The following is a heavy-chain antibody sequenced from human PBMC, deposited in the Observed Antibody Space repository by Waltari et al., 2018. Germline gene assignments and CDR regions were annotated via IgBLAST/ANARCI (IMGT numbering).Heavy chain of an antibody. J-gene: IGHJ4*02. Sequence: QVQLQQWGAGLLKPSETLSLTCAVYGGSFSGYYWSWIRQPPGKGLEWIGEINHSGSTNYNPSIKSRVTISVDTSKNQFSLKLSSVTAADTAVYYCARVRDGSGGSCYNYWGQGTLVTVSS. CDR1: GGSFSGYY. V-gene: IGHV4-34*01. CDR3: ARVRDGSGGSCYNY. D-gene: IGHD2-15*01. CDR2: INHSGST.